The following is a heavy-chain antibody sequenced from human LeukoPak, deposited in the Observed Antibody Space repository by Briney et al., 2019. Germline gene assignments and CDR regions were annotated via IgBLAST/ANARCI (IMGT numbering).Heavy chain of an antibody. V-gene: IGHV3-30-3*01. CDR2: ISYDGSLK. Sequence: GGSLRLSCAASGFTFTSYTSHWVRQAPGKGLEWAALISYDGSLKYYTDFVMGRFTISRDNSKNTLYLQMNSLRPEDTAMYYCARDGFGGATDGFDIWGQGTTVTVSS. J-gene: IGHJ3*02. CDR3: ARDGFGGATDGFDI. CDR1: GFTFTSYT. D-gene: IGHD3-10*01.